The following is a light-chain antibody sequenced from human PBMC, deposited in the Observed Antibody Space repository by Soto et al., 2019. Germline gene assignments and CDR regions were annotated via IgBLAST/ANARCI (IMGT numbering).Light chain of an antibody. CDR2: GAS. Sequence: EIVLTPSPGTLSLSPVERATLSCRASQSVSSSYLAWYQQTPGQAPRLVVYGASSRATGIPDRFSGSGSGTDFTLTISRLEPEDFAVYYCQQYGSSPWTFGQGTKVDIK. CDR1: QSVSSSY. CDR3: QQYGSSPWT. V-gene: IGKV3-20*01. J-gene: IGKJ1*01.